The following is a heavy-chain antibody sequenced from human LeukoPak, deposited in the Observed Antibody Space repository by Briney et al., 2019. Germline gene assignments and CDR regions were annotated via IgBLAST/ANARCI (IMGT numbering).Heavy chain of an antibody. CDR1: GFTFSSYG. Sequence: PGGTLRLSCAASGFTFSSYGMSWVRQAPGKGLEWVSAISGSGGSTYYADSVKGRFTISRDNSKNTLYLQMNSLRAEDTAVYYCAKALNYYDSSGYSNWGQGTLVTVSS. D-gene: IGHD3-22*01. CDR3: AKALNYYDSSGYSN. J-gene: IGHJ4*02. V-gene: IGHV3-23*01. CDR2: ISGSGGST.